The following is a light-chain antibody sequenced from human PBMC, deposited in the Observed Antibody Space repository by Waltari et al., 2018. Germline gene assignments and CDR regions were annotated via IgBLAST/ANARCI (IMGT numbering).Light chain of an antibody. CDR3: QQYNNWPPGDT. J-gene: IGKJ2*01. V-gene: IGKV3-15*01. CDR1: QSVSSN. CDR2: GAS. Sequence: EIVMTQSPATLSVSPGERATLSCRASQSVSSNLAWYQQKPGQAPRLLIYGASTRATGIPARFSGSGSGTEFTLTISSLQSEECAVYYCQQYNNWPPGDTFGQGTKLEIK.